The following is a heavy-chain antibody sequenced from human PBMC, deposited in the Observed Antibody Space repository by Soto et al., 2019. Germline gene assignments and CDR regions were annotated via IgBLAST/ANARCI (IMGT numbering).Heavy chain of an antibody. CDR3: ARGRRGRSPDYYYYMAV. D-gene: IGHD6-25*01. V-gene: IGHV1-8*01. J-gene: IGHJ6*03. CDR2: MTPHSGYT. Sequence: QVQLVQSGAEVKKPGASVKVSCKASGYTFTSYDINWVRQATGQGLEWMGWMTPHSGYTGSAQKFQGRVTMTRNTSISTAYMELSSLRSEDTAVYYCARGRRGRSPDYYYYMAVWGKGTTVTVSS. CDR1: GYTFTSYD.